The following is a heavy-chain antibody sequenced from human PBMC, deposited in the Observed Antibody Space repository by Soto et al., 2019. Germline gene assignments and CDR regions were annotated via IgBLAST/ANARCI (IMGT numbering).Heavy chain of an antibody. D-gene: IGHD5-12*01. CDR3: AREGSVATFDI. Sequence: QVQLVQSGAEVKKPGASVKVSCKASGYTFTSYYMHWVRQAPGQGLEWMGIINPSGGSTSYAQKFQGRVTMTRDTSTSTVYMALSSLRSEDTAVYYCAREGSVATFDIWGQGTMVTVSS. CDR1: GYTFTSYY. CDR2: INPSGGST. V-gene: IGHV1-46*03. J-gene: IGHJ3*02.